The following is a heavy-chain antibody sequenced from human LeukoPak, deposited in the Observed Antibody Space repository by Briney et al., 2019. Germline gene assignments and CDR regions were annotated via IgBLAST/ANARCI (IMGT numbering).Heavy chain of an antibody. J-gene: IGHJ3*02. D-gene: IGHD4-17*01. Sequence: ASVKVSCKASGYTFTSYGISWVRQAPGQGLEWMGWMNPNSGNTGYAQKFQGRVTMTRNTSISTAYMELSSLRSEDTAVYYCARGNYGDYGDAFDIWGQGTMVTVSS. V-gene: IGHV1-8*02. CDR1: GYTFTSYG. CDR2: MNPNSGNT. CDR3: ARGNYGDYGDAFDI.